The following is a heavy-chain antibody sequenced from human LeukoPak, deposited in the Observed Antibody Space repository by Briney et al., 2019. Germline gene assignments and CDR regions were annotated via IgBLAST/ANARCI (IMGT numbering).Heavy chain of an antibody. CDR1: GFTFNNYW. CDR2: IKQDGSEK. CDR3: AARLLRYFDWLPPPLDV. V-gene: IGHV3-7*01. Sequence: PGGSLRLSCAASGFTFNNYWMTWVRQAPGKGLEWVANIKQDGSEKYYVDSVKGRFTISRDNAKNSLYLQMNSLRAEDTAVYYCAARLLRYFDWLPPPLDVWGKGTTVTISS. J-gene: IGHJ6*04. D-gene: IGHD3-9*01.